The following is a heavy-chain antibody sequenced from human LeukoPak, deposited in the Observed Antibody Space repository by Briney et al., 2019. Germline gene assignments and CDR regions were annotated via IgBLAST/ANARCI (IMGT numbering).Heavy chain of an antibody. CDR1: GFSFGNYW. D-gene: IGHD2-8*02. J-gene: IGHJ4*02. CDR2: MKGDGSHI. CDR3: ARLFGGVTTYDY. V-gene: IGHV3-7*01. Sequence: GGSVRLSCAASGFSFGNYWMSWVRQAPGRGLQWVASMKGDGSHIYYVDSVKGRFTISRDNARNSLYLQMNSLRAEDTAVYYCARLFGGVTTYDYWGQGALVTVSS.